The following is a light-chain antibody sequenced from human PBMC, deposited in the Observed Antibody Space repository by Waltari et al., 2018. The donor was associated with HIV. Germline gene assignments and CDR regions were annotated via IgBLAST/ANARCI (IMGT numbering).Light chain of an antibody. CDR1: SGINVDTFR. CDR3: MIWHTNTWV. Sequence: QTVLTQPSSLSASPGASASLTCTLRSGINVDTFRVYWYQQNPGTPPQYLLRFNSDSDTQPAPGVSSRFSVSKDTSANPAILLISGLQAEDEADYYCMIWHTNTWVFGGGTKLTVL. V-gene: IGLV5-45*03. J-gene: IGLJ3*02. CDR2: FNSDSDT.